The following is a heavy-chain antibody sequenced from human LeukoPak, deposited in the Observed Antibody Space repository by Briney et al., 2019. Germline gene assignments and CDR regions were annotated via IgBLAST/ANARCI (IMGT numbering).Heavy chain of an antibody. Sequence: GASVKVSCKASGGTFSSYAISWVRQAPGQGLEWMGGIIPIFGTANYAQKFQGRVTITADKSTSTAYMELSSLRSEDAAVYYCARGPMVRGNYYYYYYMDVWGKGTTVTISS. V-gene: IGHV1-69*06. D-gene: IGHD3-10*01. J-gene: IGHJ6*03. CDR2: IIPIFGTA. CDR1: GGTFSSYA. CDR3: ARGPMVRGNYYYYYYMDV.